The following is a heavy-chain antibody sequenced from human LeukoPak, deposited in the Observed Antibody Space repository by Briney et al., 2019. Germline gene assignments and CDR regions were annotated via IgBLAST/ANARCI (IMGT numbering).Heavy chain of an antibody. CDR3: ARDPTPYCGGDCYWLRGAFGI. Sequence: GGSLRLSCAASGFTFSSYSMNWVRQAPGKGLEWVSSISSSSYIYYADSVKGRFTISRDNAKNSLYLQMNSLRAEDTAVYYCARDPTPYCGGDCYWLRGAFGIWGQGTMVTVSS. CDR2: ISSSSYI. J-gene: IGHJ3*02. V-gene: IGHV3-21*01. D-gene: IGHD2-21*02. CDR1: GFTFSSYS.